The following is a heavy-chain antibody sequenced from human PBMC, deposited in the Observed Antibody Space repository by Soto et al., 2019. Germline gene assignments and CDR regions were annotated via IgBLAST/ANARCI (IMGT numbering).Heavy chain of an antibody. V-gene: IGHV1-3*01. CDR2: INGGSGNT. D-gene: IGHD3-10*01. CDR3: TRVPPWGNSAGDYYIQHYDS. Sequence: ASVKVSCKSSGFTFTSYAIHWLRQAPGQRPQWMGWINGGSGNTKYSQDFQGRVTFTRDTFATTAYLELSSLRSEDTAVYYCTRVPPWGNSAGDYYIQHYDSWGQGTPVTVSS. J-gene: IGHJ4*02. CDR1: GFTFTSYA.